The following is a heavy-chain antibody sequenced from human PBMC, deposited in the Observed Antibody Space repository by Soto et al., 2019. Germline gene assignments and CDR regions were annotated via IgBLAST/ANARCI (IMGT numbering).Heavy chain of an antibody. CDR3: SRQASDFWSGKPQYYMDV. Sequence: EVQLVESGGGLVQPGGSLKLSCAASGFTFSVSAMHWVRQASGKGLEWVGRIRSKANNYATAYGASVKGRFTISRDDSKTTAYLQMNSLKTEDTAVYYCSRQASDFWSGKPQYYMDVWGKGTTVTVSS. CDR1: GFTFSVSA. CDR2: IRSKANNYAT. J-gene: IGHJ6*03. V-gene: IGHV3-73*01. D-gene: IGHD3-3*01.